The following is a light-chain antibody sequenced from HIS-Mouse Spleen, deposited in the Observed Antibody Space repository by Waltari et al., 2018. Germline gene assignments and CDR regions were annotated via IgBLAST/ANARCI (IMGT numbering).Light chain of an antibody. CDR2: GNS. J-gene: IGLJ2*01. CDR1: SSNIGAGYD. CDR3: QSYDSSLRDVV. Sequence: VLTQPPSVSGAPGQRVTISCTGSSSNIGAGYDVHWYQQLPGTAPKLLIYGNSNRPSGVPDRISGSKSGTSASLAITGLQAEDEADYYCQSYDSSLRDVVFGGGTKLTVL. V-gene: IGLV1-40*01.